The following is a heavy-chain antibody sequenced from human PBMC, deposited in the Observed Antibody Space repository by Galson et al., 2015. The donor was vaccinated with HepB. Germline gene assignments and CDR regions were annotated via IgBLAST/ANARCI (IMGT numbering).Heavy chain of an antibody. Sequence: CAISGDSVSSNSAAWYWIRQSPSRGLEWLGRTYYRAKWYSDYAVSVRRRITINIDTSKNRFSLQLNSVTPEDTAVYYCARVAGTIYYYGMGIWGQGTTVTVSS. J-gene: IGHJ6*02. CDR3: ARVAGTIYYYGMGI. CDR2: TYYRAKWYS. CDR1: GDSVSSNSAA. D-gene: IGHD6-13*01. V-gene: IGHV6-1*01.